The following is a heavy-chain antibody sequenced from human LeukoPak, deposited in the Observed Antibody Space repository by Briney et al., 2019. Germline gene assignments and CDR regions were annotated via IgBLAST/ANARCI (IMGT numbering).Heavy chain of an antibody. J-gene: IGHJ6*02. Sequence: GGSLRLSSAASGFTFSSYAMHWVRQATGKGLEWVAVIAYDGSNKYDGDSVKGRFTISRDNSKNTVYLQMNSLRAEDTAVYYCARDEYSYSHDYYGMGVWGQGTTVTVSS. CDR1: GFTFSSYA. V-gene: IGHV3-30*04. CDR3: ARDEYSYSHDYYGMGV. CDR2: IAYDGSNK. D-gene: IGHD4-11*01.